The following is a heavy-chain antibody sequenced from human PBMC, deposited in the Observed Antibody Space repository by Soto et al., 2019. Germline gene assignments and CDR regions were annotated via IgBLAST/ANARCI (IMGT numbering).Heavy chain of an antibody. CDR1: GGSISSGGYY. CDR2: IYYSGST. Sequence: PSETLSLTCTVSGGSISSGGYYWSWIRQHPGKGLEWIGYIYYSGSTYYNPSLKSRVTISVDTSKNQFSLKLSSVTAADTAVYYCARDSDCTNGVCYTGVYYYYGMDVWGKGTTVTVSS. V-gene: IGHV4-31*03. D-gene: IGHD2-8*01. J-gene: IGHJ6*04. CDR3: ARDSDCTNGVCYTGVYYYYGMDV.